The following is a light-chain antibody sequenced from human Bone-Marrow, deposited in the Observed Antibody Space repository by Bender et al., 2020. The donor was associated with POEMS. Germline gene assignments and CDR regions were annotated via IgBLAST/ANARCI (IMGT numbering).Light chain of an antibody. J-gene: IGLJ1*01. V-gene: IGLV2-23*02. CDR1: SSDVGSYNL. CDR2: AVS. Sequence: QSALTQPASVSGSPGQSITISCTGTSSDVGSYNLVSWYQHHPGKAPKLLIYAVSKRPSGASSRFSGSKSGNRAYLTISGLQAEDEADYYCCSYAGGLYVFGIGTKVTVL. CDR3: CSYAGGLYV.